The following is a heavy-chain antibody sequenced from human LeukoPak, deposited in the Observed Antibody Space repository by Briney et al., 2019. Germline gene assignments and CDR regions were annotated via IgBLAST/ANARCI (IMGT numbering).Heavy chain of an antibody. CDR3: ARLGYCSSTSCYRFPSYYYYYGMDV. J-gene: IGHJ6*02. Sequence: SETLSLTCAVSGGSISSYYWSWIRQPAGKGLEWIGRVYTSGSTNYNPSLKSRVTMSVDTSKNQFSLKLSSVTAADTAVYYCARLGYCSSTSCYRFPSYYYYYGMDVWGQGTTVTVSS. V-gene: IGHV4-4*07. CDR1: GGSISSYY. CDR2: VYTSGST. D-gene: IGHD2-2*02.